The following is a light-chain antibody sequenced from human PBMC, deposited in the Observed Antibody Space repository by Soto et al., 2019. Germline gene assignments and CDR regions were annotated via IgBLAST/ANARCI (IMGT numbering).Light chain of an antibody. V-gene: IGLV2-14*01. CDR3: SSYTGSSTFV. CDR1: SSDVGGYDY. J-gene: IGLJ1*01. Sequence: ALTQPASVSGSPGQSITISCTGTSSDVGGYDYVSWYQQLPGKAPKLLIYDVNNRPSGVSHRFSGSKSGNTASLTISGLQAEDEADYYCSSYTGSSTFVFGTGTKLTVL. CDR2: DVN.